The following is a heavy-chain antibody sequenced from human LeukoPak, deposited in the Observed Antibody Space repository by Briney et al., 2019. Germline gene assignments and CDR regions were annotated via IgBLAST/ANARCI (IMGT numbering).Heavy chain of an antibody. V-gene: IGHV4-61*02. J-gene: IGHJ2*01. CDR1: GGSITSETYY. CDR3: ARDAFGESEDFDL. D-gene: IGHD3-10*01. Sequence: PSETLSLTCTVSGGSITSETYYWSWIRQPAGKGLEWIGRIYTRGTTNYNPSLKSRVTISVDTSKNQFSLKLTSVTAADTAVYYCARDAFGESEDFDLWGRGTLVTVSS. CDR2: IYTRGTT.